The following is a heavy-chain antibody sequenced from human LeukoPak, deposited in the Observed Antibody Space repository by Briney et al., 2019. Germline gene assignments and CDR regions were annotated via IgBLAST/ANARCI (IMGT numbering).Heavy chain of an antibody. CDR2: IYYSGST. CDR3: ARAFYPGYYSYMAV. J-gene: IGHJ6*03. V-gene: IGHV4-59*01. CDR1: GGSISPYY. D-gene: IGHD3-3*02. Sequence: SETLSLTCTVSGGSISPYYWSWIRQPPGKGLEWIGYIYYSGSTNYNPSLKSRVTISVDTSKNQFSLKLSSVTAADTAVYYCARAFYPGYYSYMAVWGKGTTITISS.